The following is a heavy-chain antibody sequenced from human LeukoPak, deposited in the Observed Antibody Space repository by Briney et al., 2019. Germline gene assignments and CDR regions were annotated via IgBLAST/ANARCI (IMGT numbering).Heavy chain of an antibody. J-gene: IGHJ3*02. CDR1: GFTFDDYG. CDR3: ARAVWFGEFADAFDI. V-gene: IGHV3-20*04. CDR2: INWNGGST. D-gene: IGHD3-10*01. Sequence: PGGSLRLSCAASGFTFDDYGMSWDRQAPGKGLEWVSGINWNGGSTGYADSVKGRFTISRDNAKNSLYLQMNSLRAEDTALYYCARAVWFGEFADAFDIWGQGTMVTVSS.